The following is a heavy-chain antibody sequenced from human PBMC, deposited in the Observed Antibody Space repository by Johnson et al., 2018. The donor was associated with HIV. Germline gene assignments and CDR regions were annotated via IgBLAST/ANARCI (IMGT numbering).Heavy chain of an antibody. CDR2: ISSSGSTI. CDR1: GFTVSSNY. V-gene: IGHV3-11*01. J-gene: IGHJ3*02. D-gene: IGHD1-14*01. CDR3: ARDGNDGSPGNDAFDI. Sequence: QVQLVESGGGLIQPGGSLRLSCAASGFTVSSNYMSWVRQAPGKGLAWVSYISSSGSTIYYADSVKGRFTISRDNAKNSLYLQMNSLRAEDTALYYCARDGNDGSPGNDAFDIWGQGTMVTVSS.